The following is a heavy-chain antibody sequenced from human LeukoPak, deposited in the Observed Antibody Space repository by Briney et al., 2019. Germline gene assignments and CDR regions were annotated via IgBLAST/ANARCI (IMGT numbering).Heavy chain of an antibody. V-gene: IGHV1-8*03. J-gene: IGHJ5*02. D-gene: IGHD6-6*01. CDR2: MNPNSGNT. Sequence: ASVKVSCKASGYTFTSYAMNWVRQATGQGLEWMGWMNPNSGNTGYAQKFQGRVTITRNTSISTAYMELSSLRSEDTAVYYCARCKPGKYSSSYYWFDPWGQGTLVTVSS. CDR1: GYTFTSYA. CDR3: ARCKPGKYSSSYYWFDP.